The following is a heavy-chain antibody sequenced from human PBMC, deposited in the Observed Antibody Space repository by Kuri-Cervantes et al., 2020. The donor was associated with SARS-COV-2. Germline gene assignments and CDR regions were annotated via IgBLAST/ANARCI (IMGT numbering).Heavy chain of an antibody. CDR2: IYYSGST. J-gene: IGHJ4*02. D-gene: IGHD3-22*01. Sequence: SETLSLTCTVSGGSISSSSYYWGWIRQPPGKGLEWIGSIYYSGSTYYNPSLKSRVTISVDTSKNQFSLKLSSVTAADTAVYYCARHMKYYYDEGWYFDYWGQGTLVTVSS. CDR3: ARHMKYYYDEGWYFDY. CDR1: GGSISSSSYY. V-gene: IGHV4-39*01.